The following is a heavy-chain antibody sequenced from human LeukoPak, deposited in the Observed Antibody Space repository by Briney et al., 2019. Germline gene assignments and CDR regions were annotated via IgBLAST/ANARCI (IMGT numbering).Heavy chain of an antibody. CDR2: ISYDGSNK. CDR3: AKDVVVVVGVSYGMDV. V-gene: IGHV3-30*18. Sequence: GGSLRLSCAASGFTFSNRGMHWLRQAPGKGLEWVAVISYDGSNKYYADSVKGRFTISRDNSKNTLYLQMNSLRAEDTAVYYCAKDVVVVVGVSYGMDVWGQGTTVTVSS. CDR1: GFTFSNRG. D-gene: IGHD2-21*01. J-gene: IGHJ6*02.